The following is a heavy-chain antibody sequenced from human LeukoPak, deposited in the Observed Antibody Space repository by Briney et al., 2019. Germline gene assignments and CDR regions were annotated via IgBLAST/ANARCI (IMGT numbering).Heavy chain of an antibody. CDR3: ARDITSIGGSPAFDI. Sequence: GGSLRLSCAASGFSVSSNYMNWVRQAPGKGLEWVSVIYSGGTTYYADSVKGRFTISRDNSKNTLYLQMISLRTEDTAVYYCARDITSIGGSPAFDIWGQGTMVTVSS. J-gene: IGHJ3*02. CDR2: IYSGGTT. V-gene: IGHV3-66*01. CDR1: GFSVSSNY. D-gene: IGHD3-10*01.